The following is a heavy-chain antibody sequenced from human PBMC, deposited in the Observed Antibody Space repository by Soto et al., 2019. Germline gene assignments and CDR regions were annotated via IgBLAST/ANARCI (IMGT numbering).Heavy chain of an antibody. V-gene: IGHV1-69*01. D-gene: IGHD5-18*01. CDR1: GGTFSSYA. J-gene: IGHJ6*02. CDR3: SSEDTRGLDTAMPNGAYYYYYGMDV. CDR2: IIPIFGTA. Sequence: QVQLVQSGAEVKKPGSSVKDSCKASGGTFSSYAISWVRQAPGQGLEWMGGIIPIFGTANYAQKFQGRVTITADESTSTAYMELSSLRSEVTAVYYCSSEDTRGLDTAMPNGAYYYYYGMDVWGQGTTVTVSS.